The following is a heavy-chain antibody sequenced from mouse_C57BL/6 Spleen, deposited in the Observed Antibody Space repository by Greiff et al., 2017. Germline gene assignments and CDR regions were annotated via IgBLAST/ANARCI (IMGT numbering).Heavy chain of an antibody. V-gene: IGHV1-80*01. CDR1: GYAFSSYW. Sequence: QVQLQQSGAELVKPGASVKISCKASGYAFSSYWMNWVKQRPGKGLEWIGQIYPGDGDTNYNGKFKGKATLTADKSSSTAYMQLSSLTSEDSAVYFCARDYGSSYPFDYWGQGTTLTDSS. J-gene: IGHJ2*01. CDR2: IYPGDGDT. CDR3: ARDYGSSYPFDY. D-gene: IGHD1-1*01.